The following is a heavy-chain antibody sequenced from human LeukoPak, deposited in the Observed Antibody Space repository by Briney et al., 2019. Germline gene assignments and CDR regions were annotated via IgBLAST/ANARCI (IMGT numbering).Heavy chain of an antibody. Sequence: GGSLRVSCVASGFTFSPYAMSWVRQAPGKGLEWVAFIRYDGSNKYYADSVKGRFTISRDNSKNTLYLQMNSLRAEDTAVYYCARTGRGYYYMDVWGKGTTVTVSS. CDR1: GFTFSPYA. CDR3: ARTGRGYYYMDV. CDR2: IRYDGSNK. D-gene: IGHD1-1*01. V-gene: IGHV3-30*02. J-gene: IGHJ6*03.